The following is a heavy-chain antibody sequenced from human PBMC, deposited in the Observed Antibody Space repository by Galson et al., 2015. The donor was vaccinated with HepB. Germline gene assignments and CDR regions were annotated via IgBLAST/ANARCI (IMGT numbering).Heavy chain of an antibody. CDR3: SRACSSTSCYGAFDI. V-gene: IGHV1-69*04. Sequence: SVKVSCKASGGTFSSYAISWVRQAPGQGLEWMGRIIPILGIANYAQKFQGRVTITADKSTSTAYMELSSLSSEDTAVYYCSRACSSTSCYGAFDIWGQGTMVTVSS. CDR2: IIPILGIA. J-gene: IGHJ3*02. D-gene: IGHD2-2*01. CDR1: GGTFSSYA.